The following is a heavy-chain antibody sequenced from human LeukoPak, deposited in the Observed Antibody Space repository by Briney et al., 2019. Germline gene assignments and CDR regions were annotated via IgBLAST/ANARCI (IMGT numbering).Heavy chain of an antibody. J-gene: IGHJ4*02. Sequence: PGGSLRLSCAASGFTLSSYEMNWVRHAPGKGLECVSYISSSGSTIYYPDSVKGRFTISRDNAKISLYLTMNSLRAEDTAVYYCARDSPGYSSGWYSPAPFDYWGQGTLVTVSS. D-gene: IGHD6-19*01. CDR2: ISSSGSTI. CDR1: GFTLSSYE. V-gene: IGHV3-48*03. CDR3: ARDSPGYSSGWYSPAPFDY.